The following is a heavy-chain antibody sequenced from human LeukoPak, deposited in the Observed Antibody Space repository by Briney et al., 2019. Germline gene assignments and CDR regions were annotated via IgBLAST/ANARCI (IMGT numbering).Heavy chain of an antibody. CDR3: ARDRYYYGSGSYYLVGY. J-gene: IGHJ4*02. V-gene: IGHV7-4-1*02. D-gene: IGHD3-10*01. CDR2: INTNTGNP. Sequence: ASVKVSCKASGYTFTSYAMNWVRQAPGQGLEWMGWINTNTGNPTYAQGFTGRFVFSLDTSVSTAYLQISSLKAEDTAVYYCARDRYYYGSGSYYLVGYWGQGTLVTVSS. CDR1: GYTFTSYA.